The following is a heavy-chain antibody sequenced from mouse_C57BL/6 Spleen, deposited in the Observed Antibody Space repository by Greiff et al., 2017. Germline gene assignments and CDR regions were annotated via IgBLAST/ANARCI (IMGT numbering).Heavy chain of an antibody. CDR2: IRNKANNHAT. Sequence: EVKLVESGGGLVQPGGSMKLSCAASGFTFSDAWMDWVRQSPEKGLEWVAEIRNKANNHATYYAESVKGRFTISRDDSKSSVYLQMNSLRAEDTGIYYCTRHYSNYEGYFDYWGQGTTLTVSS. CDR3: TRHYSNYEGYFDY. J-gene: IGHJ2*01. V-gene: IGHV6-6*01. D-gene: IGHD2-5*01. CDR1: GFTFSDAW.